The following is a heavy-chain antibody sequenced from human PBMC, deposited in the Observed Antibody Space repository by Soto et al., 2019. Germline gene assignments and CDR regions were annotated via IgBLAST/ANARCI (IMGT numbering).Heavy chain of an antibody. CDR1: TFTLSTYG. CDR3: ARGAEYQVLSRDYFYGMDV. D-gene: IGHD2-2*01. V-gene: IGHV3-30*03. J-gene: IGHJ6*02. Sequence: QVQLVESGGGVVQPGRSLRLSCAASTFTLSTYGMHWVRQAPGKGLEWVAVISYDGNNKYYADSVKGRFTISRDNSRNTLSLQMNSLTTEDTAVYYCARGAEYQVLSRDYFYGMDVWAQGIMVTVSS. CDR2: ISYDGNNK.